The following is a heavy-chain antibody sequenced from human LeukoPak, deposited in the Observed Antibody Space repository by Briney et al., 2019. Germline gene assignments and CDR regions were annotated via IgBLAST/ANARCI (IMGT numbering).Heavy chain of an antibody. CDR2: INPNSGGT. Sequence: ASVKVSCKASGYTFTGYYMHWVRQAPGQGLEWMGWINPNSGGTNYAQKFQGRVTMTRDTSISTAYMELSRLRSDDTAVYYCARDRDSSSWQIDYWGQGTLVTVSS. V-gene: IGHV1-2*02. D-gene: IGHD6-13*01. CDR3: ARDRDSSSWQIDY. CDR1: GYTFTGYY. J-gene: IGHJ4*02.